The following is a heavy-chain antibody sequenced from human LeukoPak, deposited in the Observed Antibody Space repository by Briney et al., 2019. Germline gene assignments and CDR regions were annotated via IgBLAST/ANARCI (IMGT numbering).Heavy chain of an antibody. V-gene: IGHV1-69*13. CDR3: AREEGVYSGSYYVFDY. D-gene: IGHD1-26*01. CDR2: IIPIFGTA. J-gene: IGHJ4*02. CDR1: GGTFSSYA. Sequence: SVKVSCKASGGTFSSYAISWVRQAPGQGLEWMGGIIPIFGTANYAQKFQGRVTITADESTSTAYMELSSLRSEDTAVYYCAREEGVYSGSYYVFDYWGQGTLVTVSS.